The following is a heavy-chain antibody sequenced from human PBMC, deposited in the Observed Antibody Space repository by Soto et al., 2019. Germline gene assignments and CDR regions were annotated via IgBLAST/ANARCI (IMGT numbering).Heavy chain of an antibody. D-gene: IGHD2-2*01. Sequence: GGSLRLSCAASGFTVSSNYMSWVRQAPGKGLEWVSVIYSGGSTYYADSVKGRFTISRDNSKNTLYLQMNSLRAEDTAVYYCARDTIPGETLGDIVVVPARKNYYYYGMDVWGQGTTVTVSS. CDR3: ARDTIPGETLGDIVVVPARKNYYYYGMDV. J-gene: IGHJ6*02. CDR1: GFTVSSNY. V-gene: IGHV3-53*01. CDR2: IYSGGST.